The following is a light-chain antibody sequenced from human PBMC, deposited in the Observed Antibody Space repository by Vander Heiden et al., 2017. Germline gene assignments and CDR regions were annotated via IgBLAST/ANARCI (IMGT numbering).Light chain of an antibody. Sequence: DIQMTQSPSSLSASVGDRVTITCRASQSISSYLNWYQQKPGKAPKLLIYAASSLQSGVPSRFSGSGSGTDFTLTISSLQPEDFATYYCQQSYSTWTFGQGTKEEIK. V-gene: IGKV1-39*01. CDR1: QSISSY. CDR2: AAS. CDR3: QQSYSTWT. J-gene: IGKJ1*01.